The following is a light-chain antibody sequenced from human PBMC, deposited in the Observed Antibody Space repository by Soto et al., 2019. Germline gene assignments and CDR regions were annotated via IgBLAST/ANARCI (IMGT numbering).Light chain of an antibody. V-gene: IGLV1-44*01. J-gene: IGLJ2*01. CDR3: AAWDDSLNGVL. CDR2: RDS. Sequence: QYVLTQPPSASGTPGQRVTISCSGSSSNIGSNAVDWYQHFPGTAPKVLIYRDSQRPSGVPDRFSGSKSGTSASLAISGRQSEDEADYYCAAWDDSLNGVLFGGGTKLTVL. CDR1: SSNIGSNA.